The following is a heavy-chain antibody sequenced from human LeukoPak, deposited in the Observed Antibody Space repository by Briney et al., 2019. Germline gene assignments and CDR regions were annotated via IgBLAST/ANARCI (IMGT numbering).Heavy chain of an antibody. CDR1: GGTFSSYA. CDR3: ASTVTYYYYYYYMDV. J-gene: IGHJ6*03. D-gene: IGHD4-17*01. Sequence: GASVKVSCKASGGTFSSYAISWVRQAPGQGLEWMGGIIPIFGTANYAQKFQGRVTITADESTSTAYMELSSLRSEDTAVYYCASTVTYYYYYYYMDVWGKGTTVTVSS. V-gene: IGHV1-69*13. CDR2: IIPIFGTA.